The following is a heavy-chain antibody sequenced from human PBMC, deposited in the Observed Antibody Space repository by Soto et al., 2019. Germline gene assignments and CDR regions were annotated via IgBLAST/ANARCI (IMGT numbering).Heavy chain of an antibody. Sequence: ASVKGSCWASGDTSTSYGIRWVRQAPGQRLEGRVWISGYNGNTNHAQKPQGRDTMTTDISTSTAYLELRSLTSYDTAVYSCASDAPGIAVARTFYWGQGTLVTVSS. D-gene: IGHD6-19*01. J-gene: IGHJ4*02. CDR1: GDTSTSYG. CDR2: ISGYNGNT. CDR3: ASDAPGIAVARTFY. V-gene: IGHV1-18*04.